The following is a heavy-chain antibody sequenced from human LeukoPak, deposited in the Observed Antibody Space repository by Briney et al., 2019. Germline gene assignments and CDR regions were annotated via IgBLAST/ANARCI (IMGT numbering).Heavy chain of an antibody. CDR2: ISSAGSNE. CDR3: AGLITGTSLFDY. CDR1: GLTFSDAL. Sequence: GGSLRLSCAASGLTFSDALMSWVRQAPGKGLEWVAVISSAGSNEYYADSVKGRFTISRDNSKNTLYLHLNSLTTEDTAIYYCAGLITGTSLFDYWGQGTLVTVSS. J-gene: IGHJ4*02. D-gene: IGHD1-20*01. V-gene: IGHV3-30*03.